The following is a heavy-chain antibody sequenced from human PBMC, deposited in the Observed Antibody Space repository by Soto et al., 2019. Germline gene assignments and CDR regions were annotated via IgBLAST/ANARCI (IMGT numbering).Heavy chain of an antibody. CDR3: ARDDEGGSYCDLGY. D-gene: IGHD3-10*01. CDR2: ILHDGNNK. V-gene: IGHV3-30*19. J-gene: IGHJ4*02. CDR1: GFTFSSYG. Sequence: GGSLRLSCAASGFTFSSYGMHWVRQAPGKGLEWVAIILHDGNNKYYADSVKGRFTISRDNSKNTLYLQMNSLRTEDTAIYYCARDDEGGSYCDLGYWGQGTLVPVSS.